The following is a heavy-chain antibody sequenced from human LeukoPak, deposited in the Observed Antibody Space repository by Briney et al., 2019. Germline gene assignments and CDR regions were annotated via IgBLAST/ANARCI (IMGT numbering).Heavy chain of an antibody. Sequence: GGSLRLSCAASGFTFSNYWMNWVRQAPGKGLEWVANIKQDGSEKYYVDSVKGRFTISRDNAKNSLYLQMNSLRAEDTAVYYCASGSIAARRAAMGYWGQGTLVTVSS. D-gene: IGHD6-6*01. CDR1: GFTFSNYW. V-gene: IGHV3-7*01. J-gene: IGHJ4*02. CDR2: IKQDGSEK. CDR3: ASGSIAARRAAMGY.